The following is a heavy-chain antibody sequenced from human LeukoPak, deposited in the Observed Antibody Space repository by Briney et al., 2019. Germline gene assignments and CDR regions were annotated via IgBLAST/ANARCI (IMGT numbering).Heavy chain of an antibody. CDR3: AKDRGGNYLFYLDY. D-gene: IGHD1-26*01. CDR1: GFTFSNYA. J-gene: IGHJ4*02. CDR2: ISGSGGST. Sequence: GGSLRLSCAASGFTFSNYAMTWVRQAPGKGLEWVTGISGSGGSTYYAHAVKARFTISRDNSKNTLYLQMNSLRAEDTAVYYCAKDRGGNYLFYLDYWGQGTLVTVSS. V-gene: IGHV3-23*01.